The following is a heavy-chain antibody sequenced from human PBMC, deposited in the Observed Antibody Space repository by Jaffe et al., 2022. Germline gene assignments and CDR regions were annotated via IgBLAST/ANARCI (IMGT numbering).Heavy chain of an antibody. D-gene: IGHD6-13*01. CDR1: GFTFSSYE. J-gene: IGHJ4*02. Sequence: EVQLVESGGGLVQPGGSLRLSCAASGFTFSSYEMNWVRQAPGKGLEWVSYISSSGSTIYYADSVKGRFTISRDNAKNSLYLQMNSLRAEDTAVYYCARGRRLIFERSSRYGGAFDYWGQGTLVTVSS. V-gene: IGHV3-48*03. CDR3: ARGRRLIFERSSRYGGAFDY. CDR2: ISSSGSTI.